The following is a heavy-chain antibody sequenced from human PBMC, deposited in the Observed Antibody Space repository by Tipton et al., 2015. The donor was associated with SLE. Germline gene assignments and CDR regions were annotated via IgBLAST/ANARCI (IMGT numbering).Heavy chain of an antibody. CDR1: GASTSDFY. J-gene: IGHJ4*02. Sequence: TLSLTCSVSGASTSDFYWSWIRQPPGKGLEWIGFIYATDKTRYSPPLSSRAVISVDPSKNQVSLKLTSVTAADTGTYYCASLPEHWGQGTLVAVSS. CDR2: IYATDKT. V-gene: IGHV4-4*09. CDR3: ASLPEH.